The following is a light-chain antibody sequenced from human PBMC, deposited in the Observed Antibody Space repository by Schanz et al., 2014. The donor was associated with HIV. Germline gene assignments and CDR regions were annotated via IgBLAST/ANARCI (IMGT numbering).Light chain of an antibody. CDR3: GTWHNTLVGWL. Sequence: QSVLTQPPSVSAAPGQKVTISCSGGTSNIGKNYVSWYQQLPGTAPKVLIYDNSKRPSGIPGRFSGSKSGTSATLAITGLQTGDEADYYCGTWHNTLVGWLFGGGTKLTVL. J-gene: IGLJ3*02. CDR1: TSNIGKNY. V-gene: IGLV1-51*01. CDR2: DNS.